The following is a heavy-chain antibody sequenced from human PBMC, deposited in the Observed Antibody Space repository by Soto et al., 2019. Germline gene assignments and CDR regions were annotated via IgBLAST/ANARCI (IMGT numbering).Heavy chain of an antibody. J-gene: IGHJ6*02. CDR2: INPNSGGT. CDR3: ARGPKLRFLEWLRDYYYGMDV. V-gene: IGHV1-2*04. D-gene: IGHD3-3*01. CDR1: GYTFTGYY. Sequence: ASVKVSCKASGYTFTGYYMHWVRQAPGQGLEWMGWINPNSGGTNYAQKFQGWVTMTRDTSISTAYMELSRLRSDDTAVYYCARGPKLRFLEWLRDYYYGMDVWGQGTTVTVSS.